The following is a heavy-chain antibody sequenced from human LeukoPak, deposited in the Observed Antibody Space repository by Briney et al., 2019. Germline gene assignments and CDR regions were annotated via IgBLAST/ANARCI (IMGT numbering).Heavy chain of an antibody. CDR2: IRYDGSNK. CDR3: AKDHGSGTDPYYFDY. Sequence: GGSLRLSCVASGFAFRNYWMYWVRQGPGKGLVWVAFIRYDGSNKYYADSVKGRFTISRDNSKNTLYLQMNSLRAEDTAVYYCAKDHGSGTDPYYFDYWGQGTLVTVSS. V-gene: IGHV3-30*02. CDR1: GFAFRNYW. D-gene: IGHD3-10*01. J-gene: IGHJ4*02.